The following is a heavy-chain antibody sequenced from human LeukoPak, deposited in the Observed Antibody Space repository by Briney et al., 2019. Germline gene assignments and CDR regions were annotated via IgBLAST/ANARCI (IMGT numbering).Heavy chain of an antibody. CDR3: ARVTNYYDSSGYYLGGVFDY. Sequence: PGGSLRLSCAASGFTFSDYYMSWIRQAPGKGLEWVSYISSSGSTIYYADSVKGRFTISRDNAKNSLYLQMNSLRAEDTAVYYCARVTNYYDSSGYYLGGVFDYWGQGTLVTVSS. CDR2: ISSSGSTI. V-gene: IGHV3-11*01. D-gene: IGHD3-22*01. CDR1: GFTFSDYY. J-gene: IGHJ4*02.